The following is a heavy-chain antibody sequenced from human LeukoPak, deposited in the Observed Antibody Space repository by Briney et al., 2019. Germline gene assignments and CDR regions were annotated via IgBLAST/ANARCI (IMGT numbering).Heavy chain of an antibody. Sequence: GGSLRLSCAASGFIFRNHWMSWVRQVPGRGLEWVAHMKQGGNEKHYVDSVEGRFTLPRDDSKNSLYLQMNSLRVDDSAVYYCARGPNYGDRVDYFDYWGQGTLVTVSS. CDR1: GFIFRNHW. J-gene: IGHJ4*02. CDR3: ARGPNYGDRVDYFDY. D-gene: IGHD4-17*01. CDR2: MKQGGNEK. V-gene: IGHV3-7*01.